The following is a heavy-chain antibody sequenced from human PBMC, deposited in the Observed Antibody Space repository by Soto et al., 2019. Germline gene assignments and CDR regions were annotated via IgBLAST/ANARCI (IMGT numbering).Heavy chain of an antibody. Sequence: VGSRRLSCTASRFNFSSYGMHWVRQAPGKGLEWVAVISHDGSNKYYADSVKGRFTISRDNSKNTLYLQMNSLRAEDTAVYYCAKDDNYDYVWGTYRSLYFDYWGRGTLVTVSS. CDR1: RFNFSSYG. V-gene: IGHV3-30*18. J-gene: IGHJ4*02. CDR3: AKDDNYDYVWGTYRSLYFDY. CDR2: ISHDGSNK. D-gene: IGHD3-16*02.